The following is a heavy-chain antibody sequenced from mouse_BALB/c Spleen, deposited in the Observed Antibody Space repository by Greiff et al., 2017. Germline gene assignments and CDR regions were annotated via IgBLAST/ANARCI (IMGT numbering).Heavy chain of an antibody. Sequence: VQLQQSGAELVKPGASVKLSCTASGFNITDTYMHWVKQRPEQGLEWIGRIDPANGNTKYDPKFQGKATITADTASNTAYLQLSSLTSEDTAVFYCAREADCYLHAMDYWGQGTSVTVSS. D-gene: IGHD2-3*01. CDR3: AREADCYLHAMDY. CDR2: IDPANGNT. V-gene: IGHV14-3*02. J-gene: IGHJ4*01. CDR1: GFNITDTY.